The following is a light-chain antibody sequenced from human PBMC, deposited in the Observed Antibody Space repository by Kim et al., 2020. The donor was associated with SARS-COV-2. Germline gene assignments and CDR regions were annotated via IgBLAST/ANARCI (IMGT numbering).Light chain of an antibody. CDR1: NIGSKS. CDR2: YDS. J-gene: IGLJ2*01. CDR3: QVWDSSGDHVV. Sequence: SYELTHPPSVSVAPGKTARITCGGNNIGSKSVHWYQQKPGQAPVLVIYYDSDRPSGIPERFSGSNSGNTATLTISRVEAGDEADYYCQVWDSSGDHVVFGGGTKLTVL. V-gene: IGLV3-21*04.